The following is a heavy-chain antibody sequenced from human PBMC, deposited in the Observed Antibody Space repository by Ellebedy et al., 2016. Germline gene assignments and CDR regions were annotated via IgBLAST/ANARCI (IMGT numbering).Heavy chain of an antibody. CDR1: GYTFTSYA. J-gene: IGHJ4*02. Sequence: ASVKVSCXASGYTFTSYAMHWVRQAPGQRLEWMGWINAGNGNTKYSQKFQGRVTITRDTSASTAYMELSSLRSEDTAVYYCAAGDLGYCRSTSCFTFDYWGQGTLVTVSS. CDR3: AAGDLGYCRSTSCFTFDY. D-gene: IGHD2-2*01. CDR2: INAGNGNT. V-gene: IGHV1-3*01.